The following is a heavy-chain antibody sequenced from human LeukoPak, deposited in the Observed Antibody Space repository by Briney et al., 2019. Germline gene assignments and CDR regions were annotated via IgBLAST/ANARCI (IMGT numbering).Heavy chain of an antibody. Sequence: PGGSLRLSCAASEFTFSSYAMSWVRQAPGKGLEWVSAISGSGGSTYYADSVKGRFTISRDNSKNTLYLQMNSLRAEDTAVYYCAISDVVPAAMGYWGQGTLVTVSS. CDR3: AISDVVPAAMGY. J-gene: IGHJ4*02. V-gene: IGHV3-23*01. D-gene: IGHD2-2*01. CDR1: EFTFSSYA. CDR2: ISGSGGST.